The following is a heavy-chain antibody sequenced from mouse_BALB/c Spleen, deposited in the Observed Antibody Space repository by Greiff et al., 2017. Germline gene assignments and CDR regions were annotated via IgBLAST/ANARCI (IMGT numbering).Heavy chain of an antibody. CDR2: ISSGGSYT. CDR1: GFTFSSYT. Sequence: EVQLQESGGGLVKPGGSLKLSCAASGFTFSSYTMSWVRQTPEKRLEWVATISSGGSYTYYPDSVKGRFTISRDNAKNTLYLQMSSLKSEDTAMYYCTREGNGYFDYWGQGTTLTVSS. V-gene: IGHV5-6-4*01. CDR3: TREGNGYFDY. J-gene: IGHJ2*01.